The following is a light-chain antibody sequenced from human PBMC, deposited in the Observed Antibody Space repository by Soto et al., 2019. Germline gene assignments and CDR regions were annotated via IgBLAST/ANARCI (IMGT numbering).Light chain of an antibody. Sequence: DIQMTQSPSTLSASVGDRVTITCRASQSINRYINWYQQKSGRAPKLLIYAATTLQRGVPSRFVSSGSGTDFTLTISSLQPEDFATYFCQQSYSAPPAFGQGTKVDIK. CDR3: QQSYSAPPA. V-gene: IGKV1-39*01. CDR2: AAT. CDR1: QSINRY. J-gene: IGKJ1*01.